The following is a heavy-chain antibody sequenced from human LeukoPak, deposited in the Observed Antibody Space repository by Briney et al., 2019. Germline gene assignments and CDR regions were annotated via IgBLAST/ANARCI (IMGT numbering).Heavy chain of an antibody. V-gene: IGHV3-64D*06. Sequence: PGGSLRLSCSASGFTFSSYAMHWVRQAPGEGLEYVSAISSNGGSTYYADSVKGRFTISRGNSKNTLYLQMSSLRAEDTAVYYCVKSVAGLSGFDPWGQGTLVTVSS. D-gene: IGHD2-15*01. CDR1: GFTFSSYA. J-gene: IGHJ5*02. CDR2: ISSNGGST. CDR3: VKSVAGLSGFDP.